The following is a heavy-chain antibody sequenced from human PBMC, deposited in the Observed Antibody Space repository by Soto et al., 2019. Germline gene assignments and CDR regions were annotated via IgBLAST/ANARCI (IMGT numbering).Heavy chain of an antibody. CDR2: IYYSGGT. Sequence: SDTLSLTCTVSGGSLTDYFWTWIRQPPEKGLEWIGYIYYSGGTNYNPSLKSRVTISVDTSKNQFSLKLTSVTAADTAVYYCARRTRGHDYYYYYMDVWGTGTTVTVSS. CDR3: ARRTRGHDYYYYYMDV. V-gene: IGHV4-59*08. CDR1: GGSLTDYF. D-gene: IGHD5-12*01. J-gene: IGHJ6*03.